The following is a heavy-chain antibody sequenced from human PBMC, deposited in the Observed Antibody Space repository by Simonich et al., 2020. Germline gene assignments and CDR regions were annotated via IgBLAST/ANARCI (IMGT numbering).Heavy chain of an antibody. V-gene: IGHV3-23*01. J-gene: IGHJ3*02. CDR1: GFTFSSYA. D-gene: IGHD3-22*01. Sequence: GGGLVQPGGSLRLSCAASGFTFSSYAMSWVRQAPGKGREWVSAISGSGGSTYYAASVKGRFTISRDNSKNTLYLQMNSRRAEDTAVYYCAKDLGERITMIVVVIDAFGIWGRGTMVTVSS. CDR3: AKDLGERITMIVVVIDAFGI. CDR2: ISGSGGST.